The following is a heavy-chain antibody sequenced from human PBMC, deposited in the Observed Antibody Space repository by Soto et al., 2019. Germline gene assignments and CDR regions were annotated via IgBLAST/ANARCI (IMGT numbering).Heavy chain of an antibody. J-gene: IGHJ6*02. D-gene: IGHD5-18*01. CDR1: GFTFSSYG. Sequence: EMQLLESGGGLVQPGGSLRLSCVASGFTFSSYGMSWVRQAPGKGLEWVAGISGISGRTDYADSVKGRFTIYRDNSNNILYLQLNSLRAEDTAIYYCAKQRKYRAYYYPMDVWGQGATVTVSS. CDR3: AKQRKYRAYYYPMDV. V-gene: IGHV3-23*01. CDR2: ISGISGRT.